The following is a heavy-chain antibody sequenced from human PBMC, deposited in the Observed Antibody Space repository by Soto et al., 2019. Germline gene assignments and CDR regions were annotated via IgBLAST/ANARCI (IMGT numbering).Heavy chain of an antibody. V-gene: IGHV1-69*13. CDR1: GGTFSSYA. CDR3: ARHLSPPDDYEYYFHY. D-gene: IGHD4-17*01. CDR2: IIPIFGTA. Sequence: VASVNVSCKASGGTFSSYAISWVRQAPGQGLEWMGGIIPIFGTANYAQKFQGRVTITADESTSTAYMELSSLRSEDTAVYYCARHLSPPDDYEYYFHYWGQGTLVTVSS. J-gene: IGHJ4*02.